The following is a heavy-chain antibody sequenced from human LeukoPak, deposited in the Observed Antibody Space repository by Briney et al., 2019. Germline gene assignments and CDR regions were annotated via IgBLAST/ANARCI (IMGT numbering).Heavy chain of an antibody. CDR3: AKDSTAGSYYYYMDV. D-gene: IGHD4-17*01. Sequence: GSLRLSCAASGFTFSSYAMSWVRPAPGKGLEWVSAISGSGGSTYYADSVKGRFTISRDNSKNTLYLQMNSLRAEDTAVYYCAKDSTAGSYYYYMDVWGKGTTVTVSS. CDR1: GFTFSSYA. J-gene: IGHJ6*03. CDR2: ISGSGGST. V-gene: IGHV3-23*01.